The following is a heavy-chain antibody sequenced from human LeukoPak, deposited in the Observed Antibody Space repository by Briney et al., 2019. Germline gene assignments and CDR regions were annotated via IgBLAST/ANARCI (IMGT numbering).Heavy chain of an antibody. CDR2: IDPSDSET. V-gene: IGHV5-51*01. CDR1: GYSFTSYW. CDR3: ARQTAMGRSGDY. Sequence: GEFLKISCKASGYSFTSYWIGWVRQMPGKGLEWMGIIDPSDSETRYTPSFQGQVTISVDKSLTTADLQWNSLKALDTAMYYCARQTAMGRSGDYWGQGTLVTVSS. D-gene: IGHD5-18*01. J-gene: IGHJ4*02.